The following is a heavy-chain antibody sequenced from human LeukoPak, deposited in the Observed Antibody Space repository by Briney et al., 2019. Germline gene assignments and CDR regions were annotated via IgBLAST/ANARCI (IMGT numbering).Heavy chain of an antibody. CDR1: GGSFSGYY. V-gene: IGHV4-34*01. Sequence: SETLSLTCAVYGGSFSGYYWSWIRQPAGKGLEWIGEINHSGSTNYNPSLKSRVTISVDTSKNQFSLKLSSVTAADTAVYYCASPPPSPPSSIAARRGYYGMDVWGQGTTVTVSS. CDR3: ASPPPSPPSSIAARRGYYGMDV. J-gene: IGHJ6*02. CDR2: INHSGST. D-gene: IGHD6-6*01.